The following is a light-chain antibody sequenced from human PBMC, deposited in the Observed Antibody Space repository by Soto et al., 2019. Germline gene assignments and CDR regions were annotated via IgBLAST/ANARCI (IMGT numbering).Light chain of an antibody. CDR1: QSVSSSY. V-gene: IGKV3-20*01. CDR2: QTS. Sequence: LSAGTRSLTTRERATLGCRVSQSVSSSYLAWYQQKPGQAPRLLIYQTSSRAAGIPARFSASGSGTAFTLTISDVPPEDFTIYYCPHPPSPPGTFAQRTKVDI. J-gene: IGKJ1*01. CDR3: PHPPSPPGT.